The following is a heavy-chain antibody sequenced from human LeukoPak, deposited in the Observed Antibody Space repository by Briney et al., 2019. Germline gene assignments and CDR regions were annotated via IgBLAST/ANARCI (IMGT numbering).Heavy chain of an antibody. CDR2: IYPSDSET. D-gene: IGHD4-23*01. CDR3: ARLYGGNSV. J-gene: IGHJ3*01. V-gene: IGHV5-51*01. Sequence: GESLKISCKGSGYTFINYWIGWVRQMPGRGLEWMGIIYPSDSETIYSPPFQGQVAISADKSISTAYLQWSSLKASDTAMYYCARLYGGNSVWGQGTVVTVSS. CDR1: GYTFINYW.